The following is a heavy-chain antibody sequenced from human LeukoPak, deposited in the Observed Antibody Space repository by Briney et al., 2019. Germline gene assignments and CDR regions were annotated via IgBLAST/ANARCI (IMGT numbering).Heavy chain of an antibody. V-gene: IGHV4-30-4*01. CDR3: AREFTGGSTVVIAFDI. CDR1: GGSISSGDHY. D-gene: IGHD4-23*01. CDR2: IYYSGST. J-gene: IGHJ3*02. Sequence: SETLSLTCTVSGGSISSGDHYWSWIRQPPGKGLEWIGYIYYSGSTYYNPSLKSRVTISVDTSKNQFSLKLSSVTAADTAVYYCAREFTGGSTVVIAFDIWGQGTTVTVSS.